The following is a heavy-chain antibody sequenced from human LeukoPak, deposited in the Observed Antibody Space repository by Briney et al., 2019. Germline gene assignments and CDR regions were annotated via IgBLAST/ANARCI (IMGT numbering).Heavy chain of an antibody. CDR2: IVVGSGNT. CDR3: AAPYCTNGVCWFDY. D-gene: IGHD2-8*01. V-gene: IGHV1-58*01. J-gene: IGHJ4*02. Sequence: SVKVSCKASGFTFTSSAVQWVRQARGQRLEWIGWIVVGSGNTNYAQKFQERVTITRDMSTSTAYMELSSLRSEDTAVYYCAAPYCTNGVCWFDYWGQGTLVTVSS. CDR1: GFTFTSSA.